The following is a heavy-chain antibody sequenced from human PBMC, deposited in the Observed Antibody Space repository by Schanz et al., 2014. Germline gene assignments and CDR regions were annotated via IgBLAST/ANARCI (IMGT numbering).Heavy chain of an antibody. CDR1: GGSIRNTDYY. J-gene: IGHJ4*02. Sequence: QVQLQESGPRLVKPSETLSLTCTVSGGSIRNTDYYWGWIRQPPGKGLEWIGSIYYSGSTYYNPSLKSRVPISVDTSKNQFSLRLSSVTAADTAVYYCARYTGAYFDYWGQGTLVTVSS. CDR2: IYYSGST. V-gene: IGHV4-39*07. CDR3: ARYTGAYFDY. D-gene: IGHD1-26*01.